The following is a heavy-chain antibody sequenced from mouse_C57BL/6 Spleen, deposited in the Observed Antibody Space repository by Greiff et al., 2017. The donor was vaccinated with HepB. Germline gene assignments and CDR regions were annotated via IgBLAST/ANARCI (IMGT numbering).Heavy chain of an antibody. D-gene: IGHD4-1*01. CDR2: INPGSGGT. V-gene: IGHV1-54*01. Sequence: QVQLQQSGAELVRPGTSVKVSCKASGYAFTNYLIEWVKQRPGQGLEWIGVINPGSGGTNYNEKFKGTATLTADKSSSTAYMQLSSLTSEDSAVYFCARSNWDVWYFDVWGTGTTVTVSS. J-gene: IGHJ1*03. CDR1: GYAFTNYL. CDR3: ARSNWDVWYFDV.